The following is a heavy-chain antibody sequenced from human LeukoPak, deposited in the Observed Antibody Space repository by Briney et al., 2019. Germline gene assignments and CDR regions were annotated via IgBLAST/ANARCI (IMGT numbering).Heavy chain of an antibody. CDR1: GFTFSSYG. D-gene: IGHD2-15*01. CDR3: AKDFHSAVVVVAARVRYFDY. V-gene: IGHV3-30*02. Sequence: GGSLRLSCAASGFTFSSYGMHRVRQAPGKGLEWVAFIRYDGSNKYYADSVKGRFTISRDNSKNTLYLQMNSLRAEDTAVYYCAKDFHSAVVVVAARVRYFDYWGQGTLVTVSS. CDR2: IRYDGSNK. J-gene: IGHJ4*02.